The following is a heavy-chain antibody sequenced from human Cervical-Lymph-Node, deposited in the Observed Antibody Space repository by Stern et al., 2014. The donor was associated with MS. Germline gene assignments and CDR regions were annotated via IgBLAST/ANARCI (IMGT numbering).Heavy chain of an antibody. D-gene: IGHD2-21*01. CDR3: ARGFISRALFDY. CDR1: GGSVSSGNYY. V-gene: IGHV4-61*01. CDR2: IYSSGST. J-gene: IGHJ4*02. Sequence: QVQLQESGPGLVKPSETLSLTCTVSGGSVSSGNYYWSWIRQAPGKGLEWIGYIYSSGSTKYNPTLTSRVPISVETSKNQVSLRLSSVTAADTAVYYCARGFISRALFDYWGQGTLVTVSS.